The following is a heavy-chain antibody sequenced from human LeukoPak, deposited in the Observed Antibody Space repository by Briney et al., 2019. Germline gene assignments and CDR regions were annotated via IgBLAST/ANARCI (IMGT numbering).Heavy chain of an antibody. D-gene: IGHD3-10*01. CDR1: GGSISSGGYY. J-gene: IGHJ4*02. CDR2: IYYSGST. Sequence: PSQTLSLTCTVSGGSISSGGYYWSWIRQHPGKGPEWIGYIYYSGSTNYNPSLKSRVTISVDTSKNQFSLKLNSVTAADTAVYYCARVRGSGSYRPFDYWGQGTLVTVSS. CDR3: ARVRGSGSYRPFDY. V-gene: IGHV4-31*03.